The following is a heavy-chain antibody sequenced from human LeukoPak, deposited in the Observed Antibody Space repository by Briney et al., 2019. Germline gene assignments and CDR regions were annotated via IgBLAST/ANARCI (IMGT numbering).Heavy chain of an antibody. V-gene: IGHV4-34*01. CDR3: ARGRSVDY. CDR2: INHSGST. J-gene: IGHJ4*02. CDR1: GGSFSGYY. D-gene: IGHD3-10*01. Sequence: PSETLSLTCAVYGGSFSGYYWSWIRQPPGKGLEWIGEINHSGSTNYNPSLKSRVTISVDTSKNQFSLKLSSVTAADTVVYYCARGRSVDYWGQGTLVTVSS.